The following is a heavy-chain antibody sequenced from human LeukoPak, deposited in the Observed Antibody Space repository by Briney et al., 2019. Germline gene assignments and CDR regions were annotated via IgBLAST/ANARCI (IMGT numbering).Heavy chain of an antibody. V-gene: IGHV3-21*01. J-gene: IGHJ5*02. Sequence: PGGSLRLSCAASGVTFSSSTMNWVRQAPGKGLEWVSSISSSNYIYYADSVKGRFSISRDNARNSLYLQMNSLRAEDTAVYYCANSSSSRGVVNWFDPWGKGTLVTVSS. CDR3: ANSSSSRGVVNWFDP. D-gene: IGHD6-6*01. CDR1: GVTFSSST. CDR2: ISSSNYI.